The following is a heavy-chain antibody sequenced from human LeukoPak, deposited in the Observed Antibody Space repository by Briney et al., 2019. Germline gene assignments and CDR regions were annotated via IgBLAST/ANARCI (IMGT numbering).Heavy chain of an antibody. CDR3: AKDRLGIVGATLFDY. V-gene: IGHV3-23*01. CDR1: GFTFSSYA. CDR2: ISGSGGST. D-gene: IGHD1-26*01. J-gene: IGHJ4*02. Sequence: GGSLGLSCAASGFTFSSYAMSWVRQAPGKGLEWVSAISGSGGSTYYADSVKGRFTISRDNSKNTLYLQMNSLRAEDTAVYYCAKDRLGIVGATLFDYWGQGTLVTVSS.